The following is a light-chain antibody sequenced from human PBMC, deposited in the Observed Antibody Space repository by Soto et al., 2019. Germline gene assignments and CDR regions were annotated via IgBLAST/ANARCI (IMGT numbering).Light chain of an antibody. CDR3: QQYHYYWT. CDR2: KAS. CDR1: ESINAF. Sequence: DIQMTHSPSSLSASVGDRVTITFRASESINAFLAWYQLQPGKAPKLLISKASVLESGVPARFSGSGSGTGFTLTISSLQPDDFAIYYCQQYHYYWTFGQGTKVDI. V-gene: IGKV1-5*03. J-gene: IGKJ1*01.